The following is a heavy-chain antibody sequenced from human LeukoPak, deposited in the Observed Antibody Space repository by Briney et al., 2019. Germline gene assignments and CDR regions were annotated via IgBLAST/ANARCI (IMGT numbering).Heavy chain of an antibody. V-gene: IGHV5-51*01. CDR3: ARRSVDYGMDV. J-gene: IGHJ6*02. Sequence: GESLKISCKFSGFRLTSYWIGWVRQMPGRGLEWMGIIYPFNSDIRNSPSFQGQVTISVDKSISTAYLHWSSQKASDTAMYYCARRSVDYGMDVWGQGTTVTVSS. CDR2: IYPFNSDI. CDR1: GFRLTSYW.